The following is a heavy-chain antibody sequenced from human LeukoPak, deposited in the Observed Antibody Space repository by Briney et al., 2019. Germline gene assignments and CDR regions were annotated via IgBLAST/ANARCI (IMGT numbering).Heavy chain of an antibody. D-gene: IGHD6-19*01. CDR1: GFTFDDYA. J-gene: IGHJ6*02. V-gene: IGHV3-9*01. CDR2: ISWNSGSI. Sequence: GRSLRLSCAASGFTFDDYAMHWVRQAPGKGLEWGSGISWNSGSIGYADSVKGRFTISRDNAKNSLYLQMNSLRAEDKALYYCAKDSRSSGWYFHYYGMDVWGQGTTVTVSS. CDR3: AKDSRSSGWYFHYYGMDV.